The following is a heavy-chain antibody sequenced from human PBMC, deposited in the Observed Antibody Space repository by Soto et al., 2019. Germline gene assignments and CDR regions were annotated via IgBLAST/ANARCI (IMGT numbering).Heavy chain of an antibody. V-gene: IGHV4-34*01. D-gene: IGHD6-19*01. Sequence: QVQLQQWGAGLLKPSETLSLTCAVYGGSFSGYYWNWIRQPPGKGLEWIGEINHSGSTNYNPSLKSRVTISVDTSKNQFSLKVSPVTAADTALYYCARGWGAVADYWGQGTLVTVSS. J-gene: IGHJ4*02. CDR3: ARGWGAVADY. CDR2: INHSGST. CDR1: GGSFSGYY.